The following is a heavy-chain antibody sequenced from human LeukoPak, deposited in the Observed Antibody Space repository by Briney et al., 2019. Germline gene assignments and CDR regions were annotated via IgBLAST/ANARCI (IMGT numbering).Heavy chain of an antibody. CDR2: IRYDGSNK. CDR3: AKGPLIEVAGTTWDY. CDR1: GFTFSSYG. V-gene: IGHV3-30*02. J-gene: IGHJ4*02. D-gene: IGHD6-19*01. Sequence: GGSLRLSCAASGFTFSSYGMHWVRQAPGKGLEWVAFIRYDGSNKYYADSVKGRFTISRDNSESTLYLQMNSLRAEDTAVYYCAKGPLIEVAGTTWDYWGQGTLVTVSS.